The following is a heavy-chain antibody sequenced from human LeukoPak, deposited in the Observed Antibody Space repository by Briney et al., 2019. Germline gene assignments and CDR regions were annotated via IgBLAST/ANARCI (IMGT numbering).Heavy chain of an antibody. CDR1: GYTFTTYD. D-gene: IGHD3-3*01. CDR3: ARGTGVVIIGPIDY. Sequence: ASVKVSCKASGYTFTTYDINWVRQATGQGLEWMGWVNPNSGNTGYAQKFQGRVTMTRSTSISTAYMGLSNLRSEDTAVYYCARGTGVVIIGPIDYWGQGTLVTVSS. CDR2: VNPNSGNT. J-gene: IGHJ4*02. V-gene: IGHV1-8*01.